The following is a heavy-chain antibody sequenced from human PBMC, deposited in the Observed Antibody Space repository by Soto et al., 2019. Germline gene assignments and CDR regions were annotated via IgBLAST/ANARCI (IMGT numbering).Heavy chain of an antibody. CDR3: ARDRYSYYDFWSGSLPYYYYGMDV. J-gene: IGHJ6*02. Sequence: GGSLRLPCAASGFTFSTFGMHWVRQAPGKGLERVANIKQDGSEKYYVDSVKGRFTISRDNAKNSLYLQMNSLRAEDTAVYYCARDRYSYYDFWSGSLPYYYYGMDVWGQGTTVTVSS. CDR1: GFTFSTFG. V-gene: IGHV3-7*01. D-gene: IGHD3-3*01. CDR2: IKQDGSEK.